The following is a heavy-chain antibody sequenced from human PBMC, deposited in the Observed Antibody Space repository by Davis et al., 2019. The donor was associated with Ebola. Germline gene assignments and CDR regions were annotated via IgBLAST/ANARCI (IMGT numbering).Heavy chain of an antibody. CDR2: ISSSGDST. CDR1: GFTFSTYV. V-gene: IGHV3-23*01. J-gene: IGHJ6*04. Sequence: GESLKISCAASGFTFSTYVMTWVRQAPGKGLEWVSAISSSGDSTYYADLVKGRFTISRDNSKNTLYLQMNSLRAEDTAVYYCARASQYSSPLDVWGKGTTVTVSS. CDR3: ARASQYSSPLDV. D-gene: IGHD6-6*01.